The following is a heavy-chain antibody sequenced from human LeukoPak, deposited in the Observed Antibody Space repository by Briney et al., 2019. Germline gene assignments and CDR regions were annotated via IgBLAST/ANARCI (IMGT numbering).Heavy chain of an antibody. D-gene: IGHD5-18*01. CDR2: IYYSGST. V-gene: IGHV4-31*03. CDR1: GGSISSGGYS. CDR3: ARAPGGYSQDAFDI. Sequence: PSETLSLTCTVSGGSISSGGYSWSWIRQHPGKGLEWIGYIYYSGSTYYNPSLKSRVTISVDTSKNQFSLKLSSVTAADTAVYYCARAPGGYSQDAFDIWGQGTMVTVSS. J-gene: IGHJ3*02.